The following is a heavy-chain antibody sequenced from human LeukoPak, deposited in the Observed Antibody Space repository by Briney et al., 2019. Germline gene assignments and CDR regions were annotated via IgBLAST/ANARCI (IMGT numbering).Heavy chain of an antibody. Sequence: GGSLRLSCAASGFTFSSYTMNWVRQAPGKGLEWVSYISGGSNTIYYADSVKGRFTISRDNSKNTLYLQMNSLRAEDTAVYYCARWSRGYFDYWGQGTLVTVSS. J-gene: IGHJ4*02. V-gene: IGHV3-48*01. CDR1: GFTFSSYT. CDR3: ARWSRGYFDY. D-gene: IGHD1-26*01. CDR2: ISGGSNTI.